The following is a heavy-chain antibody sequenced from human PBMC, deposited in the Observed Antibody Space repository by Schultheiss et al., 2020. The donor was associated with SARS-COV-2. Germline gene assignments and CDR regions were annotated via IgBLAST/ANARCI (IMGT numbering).Heavy chain of an antibody. Sequence: SQTLSLTCTVSGGSISSSSHYWGWIRQPPGKGLEWIGSIYYSGSTYYNPSLKSRVTISVDTSKNQFSLKLSSVTAADTAVYYCARGTWELGKFDYWGQGTLVTVSS. CDR1: GGSISSSSHY. J-gene: IGHJ4*02. D-gene: IGHD1-26*01. CDR2: IYYSGST. V-gene: IGHV4-39*07. CDR3: ARGTWELGKFDY.